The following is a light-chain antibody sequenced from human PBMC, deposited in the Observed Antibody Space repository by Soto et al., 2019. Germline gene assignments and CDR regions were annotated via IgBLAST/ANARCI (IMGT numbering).Light chain of an antibody. V-gene: IGKV3-20*01. J-gene: IGKJ2*01. CDR2: GAS. CDR1: QSVSSSY. Sequence: EIVLTQSPGTLSLSPGERATLSCRASQSVSSSYLAWYQQKPGQAPRLLIYGASSRATGIPDRFSGSGSGTDFNLTISRLEPEDFAVYYCQQYYSTPYTFGQGTKLEIK. CDR3: QQYYSTPYT.